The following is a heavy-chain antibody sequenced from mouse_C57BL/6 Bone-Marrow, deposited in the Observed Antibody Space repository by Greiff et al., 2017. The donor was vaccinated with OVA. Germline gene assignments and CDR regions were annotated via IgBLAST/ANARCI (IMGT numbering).Heavy chain of an antibody. CDR3: ARTVITTVVAGFDY. CDR1: GYTFTSYW. Sequence: QVQLQQPGAELVRPGTSVKLSCKASGYTFTSYWMHWVKQRPGQGLEWIGVIDPSDSYTNYNQKFKGKATLTVDTSPSTAYMQLSSLTSEDSAVYYCARTVITTVVAGFDYWGQGTTLTVSS. D-gene: IGHD1-1*01. CDR2: IDPSDSYT. J-gene: IGHJ2*01. V-gene: IGHV1-59*01.